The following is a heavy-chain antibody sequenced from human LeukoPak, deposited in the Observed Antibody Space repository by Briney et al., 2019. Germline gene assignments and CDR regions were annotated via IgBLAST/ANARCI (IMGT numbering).Heavy chain of an antibody. V-gene: IGHV3-74*01. CDR3: ARGGSGSGYHYYYYYMDV. CDR2: INSDGIRT. J-gene: IGHJ6*03. Sequence: PGGPLRLSCAASGFTFNSFWMYWVRQVPGKGLLWVARINSDGIRTSHADSVQGRFTISRDNANNTLYLQMNSLRVEDTAVYYCARGGSGSGYHYYYYYMDVWGKGTTVTISS. CDR1: GFTFNSFW. D-gene: IGHD3-22*01.